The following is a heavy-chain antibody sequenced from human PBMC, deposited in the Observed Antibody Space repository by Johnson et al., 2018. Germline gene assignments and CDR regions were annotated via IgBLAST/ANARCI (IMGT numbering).Heavy chain of an antibody. Sequence: VQLVESGAEVKKPGESLKISCKGSGYSFTTYWIGWVRQMPGKGLEWMGIIYPGDSDTRYSPSFQGQVTISTDKSISTAYLQWSSLKASDTAMYYCVRQGIAARVYYYGMDVWGQGTTVTVSS. CDR1: GYSFTTYW. V-gene: IGHV5-51*01. CDR2: IYPGDSDT. J-gene: IGHJ6*02. CDR3: VRQGIAARVYYYGMDV. D-gene: IGHD6-6*01.